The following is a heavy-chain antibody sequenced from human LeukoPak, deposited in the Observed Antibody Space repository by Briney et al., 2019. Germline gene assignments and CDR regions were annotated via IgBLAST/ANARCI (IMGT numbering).Heavy chain of an antibody. J-gene: IGHJ6*03. Sequence: PGGSLRPSCAASGFTFSNAWMSWVRQAPGKGLEWVGRIKSKTDGGTTDYAAPVKGRFTISRDDSKNTLYLQMNSLRAEDTAVYYCARRRQGGYDFSYYYYMDVWGKGTTVTISS. CDR2: IKSKTDGGTT. CDR3: ARRRQGGYDFSYYYYMDV. V-gene: IGHV3-15*01. CDR1: GFTFSNAW. D-gene: IGHD5-12*01.